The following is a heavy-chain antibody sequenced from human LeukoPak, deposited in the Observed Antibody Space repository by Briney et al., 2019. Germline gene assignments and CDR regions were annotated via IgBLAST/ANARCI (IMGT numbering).Heavy chain of an antibody. D-gene: IGHD3-22*01. J-gene: IGHJ5*02. Sequence: SETLSLTCTVSGGSISSGDYYWSWIRQPPGKGLEWIGYTYYSGSTYYNPSLKSRVTISVDTSKNQFSLKLSTVTAADTAVYYCARPYYYDSRIDPWGQGTRVTVSS. CDR1: GGSISSGDYY. V-gene: IGHV4-30-4*01. CDR2: TYYSGST. CDR3: ARPYYYDSRIDP.